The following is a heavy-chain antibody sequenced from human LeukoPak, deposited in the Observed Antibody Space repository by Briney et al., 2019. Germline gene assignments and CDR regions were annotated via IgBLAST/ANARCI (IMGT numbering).Heavy chain of an antibody. J-gene: IGHJ5*02. V-gene: IGHV1-24*01. CDR3: AAVSGHYTLLDA. Sequence: GASVTVSFTISGYTLNDISVHWVRQPPGKGLERMGGVDPDDGQRVYAQRFQGRVTMTEDTSTNTAYMELSRLRSEDTAVYFCAAVSGHYTLLDAWGQGALVTVSA. CDR2: VDPDDGQR. CDR1: GYTLNDIS. D-gene: IGHD4-11*01.